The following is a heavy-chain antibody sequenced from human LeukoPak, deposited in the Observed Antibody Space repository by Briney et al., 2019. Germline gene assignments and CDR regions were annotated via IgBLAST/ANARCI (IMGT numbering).Heavy chain of an antibody. CDR3: AKDRPDILTGSQFDY. CDR2: ISGSGGST. J-gene: IGHJ4*02. D-gene: IGHD3-9*01. V-gene: IGHV3-23*01. Sequence: GGSLRLSCAASGFTFSSYAMSWVRQAPGKGLEWVSAISGSGGSTYYADSVKGRFTISRDNSENTLYLQMNSLRAEDTAVYYCAKDRPDILTGSQFDYWGQGTLVTVSS. CDR1: GFTFSSYA.